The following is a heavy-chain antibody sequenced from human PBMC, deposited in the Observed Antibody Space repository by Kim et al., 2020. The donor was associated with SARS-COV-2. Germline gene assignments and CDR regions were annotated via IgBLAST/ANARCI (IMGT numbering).Heavy chain of an antibody. Sequence: SETLSLTCTVSGDSITTYYWNWIRQPPGKGLEWIGYVYYTGTTNYNPSLKSRVTISLETSKSQFSLKLTSVTAADTAVYYCVRDGNRNFAAAGYYFDYWGQGTRVTVSS. J-gene: IGHJ4*02. D-gene: IGHD6-13*01. CDR3: VRDGNRNFAAAGYYFDY. CDR1: GDSITTYY. CDR2: VYYTGTT. V-gene: IGHV4-59*13.